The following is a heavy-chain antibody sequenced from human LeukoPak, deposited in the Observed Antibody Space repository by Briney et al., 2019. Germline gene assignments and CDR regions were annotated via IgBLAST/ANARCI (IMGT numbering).Heavy chain of an antibody. CDR2: IYYSGST. V-gene: IGHV4-59*01. J-gene: IGHJ4*02. CDR1: GGSISSYY. CDR3: ARALNYGANFDY. Sequence: SSETLSLTCTVSGGSISSYYWSWIRQPPGKGLEWIGYIYYSGSTNYNPSLKSRVNISVDTSKNQFSLKLSSVTAAETAVYYCARALNYGANFDYWGQGTLVSVSS. D-gene: IGHD4-17*01.